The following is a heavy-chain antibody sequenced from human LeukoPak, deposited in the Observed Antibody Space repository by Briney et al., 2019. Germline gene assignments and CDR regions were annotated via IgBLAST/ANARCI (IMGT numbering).Heavy chain of an antibody. Sequence: ASVKVSCKASGYTFTGYYMYWVRQTPGQGLEWMGWINPNSGGTNYAQKLQGRVTMTTDTSTSTAYMELRSLRFDDTAVYYCARVASPGYYYDSSGYYPSEYFQHWGQGTLVTVSS. CDR1: GYTFTGYY. V-gene: IGHV1-2*02. D-gene: IGHD3-22*01. CDR3: ARVASPGYYYDSSGYYPSEYFQH. J-gene: IGHJ1*01. CDR2: INPNSGGT.